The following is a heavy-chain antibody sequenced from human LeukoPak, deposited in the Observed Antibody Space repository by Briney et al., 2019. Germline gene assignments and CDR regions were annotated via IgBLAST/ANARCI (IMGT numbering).Heavy chain of an antibody. CDR3: ARGLPALVPVY. V-gene: IGHV4-30-4*01. J-gene: IGHJ4*02. Sequence: SQTLSLTCTVSGGSISSGDYYWSWIRQPPGKGLEWIGYIYYSGSTYYNPTLKSRVTISVDTSNNQFSLKLSSVAAADTAVYYCARGLPALVPVYWGQGTLVTVSS. CDR2: IYYSGST. D-gene: IGHD5-18*01. CDR1: GGSISSGDYY.